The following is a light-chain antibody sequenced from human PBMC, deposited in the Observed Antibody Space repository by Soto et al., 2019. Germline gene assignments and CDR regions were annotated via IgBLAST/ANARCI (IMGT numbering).Light chain of an antibody. CDR1: QSISSS. Sequence: DIQMPPSPSSLSASVGDRVTITCRASQSISSSLNWYQQKAGKAPKLLIYAASSLQSGVPSRFSGSGSGTDFTLTISSLQPEDFATYYCQQSSSTPPWFTFGPGTKVDAK. V-gene: IGKV1-39*01. CDR3: QQSSSTPPWFT. CDR2: AAS. J-gene: IGKJ3*01.